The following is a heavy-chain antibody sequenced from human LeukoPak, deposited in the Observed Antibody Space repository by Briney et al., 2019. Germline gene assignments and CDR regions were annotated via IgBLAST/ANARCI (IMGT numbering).Heavy chain of an antibody. CDR1: GFTFSNYG. CDR2: IRYDGSNK. J-gene: IGHJ4*02. D-gene: IGHD3-22*01. CDR3: AKGEGNYYDSSGSGSY. Sequence: GGSLRLSCAASGFTFSNYGMHWVRQAPGKGLEWVAFIRYDGSNKYYADSVKGRFTISRDNSKNTLYLQMNSLRAEDTAVYYCAKGEGNYYDSSGSGSYWGQGTLVTVSS. V-gene: IGHV3-30*02.